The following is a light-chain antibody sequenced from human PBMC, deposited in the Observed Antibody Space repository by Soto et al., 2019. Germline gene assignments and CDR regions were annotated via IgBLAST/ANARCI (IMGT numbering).Light chain of an antibody. J-gene: IGLJ3*02. Sequence: QSALTQPASVSGSPGQSITISCTGTSSDVGGYDHVSWYQQHPGKAPKLIIYDVTLRPSGISPRFSGSKSDNTASLAVSGLQPEDEADYYCSSYTNKGTPLFGGVTKLTVL. V-gene: IGLV2-14*03. CDR1: SSDVGGYDH. CDR2: DVT. CDR3: SSYTNKGTPL.